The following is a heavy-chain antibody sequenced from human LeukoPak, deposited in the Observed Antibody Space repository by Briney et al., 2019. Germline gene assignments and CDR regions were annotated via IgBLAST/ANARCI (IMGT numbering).Heavy chain of an antibody. Sequence: ASVKVSCKASGYTFTSYGISWVRQAPGQGLEWMGWISAYNGNTNYAQKLQGRVTMTTDTSTSTAYMELRSLRSDDTAVYYCARGRLVVPAANDAFDIWGQGTMVTVSS. J-gene: IGHJ3*02. CDR1: GYTFTSYG. CDR2: ISAYNGNT. D-gene: IGHD2-2*01. V-gene: IGHV1-18*01. CDR3: ARGRLVVPAANDAFDI.